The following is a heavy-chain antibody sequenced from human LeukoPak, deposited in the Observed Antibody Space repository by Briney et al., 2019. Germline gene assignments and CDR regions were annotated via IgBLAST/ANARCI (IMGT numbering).Heavy chain of an antibody. J-gene: IGHJ3*02. CDR1: GGSFSGYY. V-gene: IGHV4-34*01. CDR2: INHSGST. CDR3: ARGRAVGPEI. D-gene: IGHD1-26*01. Sequence: PSETLSLTCAVYGGSFSGYYWSWIRQPPGKGLEWIGEINHSGSTNYNPSLKSRVTISLDTSKNQFSLKLNSVTAADTAVYYCARGRAVGPEIWGQGTMVTVSS.